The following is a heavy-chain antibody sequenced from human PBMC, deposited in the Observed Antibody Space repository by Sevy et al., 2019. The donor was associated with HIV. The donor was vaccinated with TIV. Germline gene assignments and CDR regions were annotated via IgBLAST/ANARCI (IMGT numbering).Heavy chain of an antibody. CDR2: IYSGKST. V-gene: IGHV3-53*01. J-gene: IGHJ4*02. D-gene: IGHD6-19*01. CDR3: AGVQSHTGWFDY. Sequence: GGSLRLSCEASGFSVSSNYMAWVRQAPGKGLEWVSVIYSGKSTDYRDSVNGRFTISRDSSKNTLYLKMDSLRAEDTAVYHCAGVQSHTGWFDYWGQGSLVTVSS. CDR1: GFSVSSNY.